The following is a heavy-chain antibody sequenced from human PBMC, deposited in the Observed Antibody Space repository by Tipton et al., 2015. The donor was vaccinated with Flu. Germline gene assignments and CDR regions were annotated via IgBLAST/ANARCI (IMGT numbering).Heavy chain of an antibody. CDR3: ASSGFGKGDF. J-gene: IGHJ4*02. CDR2: THASGST. D-gene: IGHD3-10*01. Sequence: TLSLTCTVSGGSISSYFWSWIRQPAGKGLEWIGRTHASGSTNYNPSLKSRVTMSIDTSKNQLSLRLSPVTAADTAVYYCASSGFGKGDFWGQGTLVTVSS. CDR1: GGSISSYF. V-gene: IGHV4-4*07.